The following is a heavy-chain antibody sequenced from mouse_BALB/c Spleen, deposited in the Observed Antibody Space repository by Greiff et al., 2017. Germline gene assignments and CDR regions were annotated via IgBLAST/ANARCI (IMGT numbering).Heavy chain of an antibody. CDR3: ARDYGDGYYDAMDY. Sequence: QVQLQQSGPELVKTGASVKISCKASGYTFTSYWMHWVKQRPGQGLEWIGEINPSNGRTNYNEKFKSKATLTVDKSSSTAYMQLSSLTSEDSAVYYCARDYGDGYYDAMDYWGQGTSVTVSS. D-gene: IGHD2-13*01. CDR2: INPSNGRT. CDR1: GYTFTSYW. J-gene: IGHJ4*01. V-gene: IGHV1S81*02.